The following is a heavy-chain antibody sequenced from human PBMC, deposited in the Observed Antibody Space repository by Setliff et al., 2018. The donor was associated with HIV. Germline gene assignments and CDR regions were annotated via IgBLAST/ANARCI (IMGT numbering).Heavy chain of an antibody. V-gene: IGHV1-69*02. CDR3: ARGRGNDYGDYSYYYYMDV. CDR1: RSTFNSHT. J-gene: IGHJ6*03. D-gene: IGHD4-17*01. CDR2: IIPILGVA. Sequence: ASVKVSCKASRSTFNSHTINWVRQAPGQGLDWMGRIIPILGVANYAQRFQGKVTITADKSTSTAYMELSSLRSEDTAVYYCARGRGNDYGDYSYYYYMDVWGKGTTVTVSS.